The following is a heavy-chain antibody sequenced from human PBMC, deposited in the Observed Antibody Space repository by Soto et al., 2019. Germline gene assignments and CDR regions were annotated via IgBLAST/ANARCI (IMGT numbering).Heavy chain of an antibody. CDR2: IYYSGST. J-gene: IGHJ5*02. CDR3: AKDSGYNYGYFRWFDP. V-gene: IGHV4-39*07. Sequence: PSETLSLTCTVSGGSISSSSFHWGWIRQPPGKGLEWIGSIYYSGSTNYNPALKSRVTISVDTSKSQFSLKLSSVTAADTAVYYCAKDSGYNYGYFRWFDPWGQGTLVTVSS. D-gene: IGHD5-18*01. CDR1: GGSISSSSFH.